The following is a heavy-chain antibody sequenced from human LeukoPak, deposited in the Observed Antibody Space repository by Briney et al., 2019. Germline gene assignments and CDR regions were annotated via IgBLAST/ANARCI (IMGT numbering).Heavy chain of an antibody. D-gene: IGHD6-19*01. Sequence: ASVKVSCKASGGIFSSYAISWVRQAPGQGLEWTGGIIPIFGTANYAQKFQGRVTITADESTSTAYMELSSLRSEDTAVYYCARDSAVAGNYWFDPWGQGTLVTVSS. J-gene: IGHJ5*02. CDR3: ARDSAVAGNYWFDP. V-gene: IGHV1-69*13. CDR2: IIPIFGTA. CDR1: GGIFSSYA.